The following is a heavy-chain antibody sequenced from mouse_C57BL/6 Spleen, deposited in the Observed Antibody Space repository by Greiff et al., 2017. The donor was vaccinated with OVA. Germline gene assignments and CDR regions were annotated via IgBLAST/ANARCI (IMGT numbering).Heavy chain of an antibody. D-gene: IGHD1-1*01. CDR1: GYTFTSYW. Sequence: VKLQQPGAELVMPGASVKLSCKASGYTFTSYWMHWVKQRPGQGLEWIGEIDPSDSYTNYNQKFKGKSTLTVDKSSSTAYMQLSSLTSEDSAVYYCARRKLLRGYAMDYWGQGTSVTVSS. CDR3: ARRKLLRGYAMDY. CDR2: IDPSDSYT. J-gene: IGHJ4*01. V-gene: IGHV1-69*01.